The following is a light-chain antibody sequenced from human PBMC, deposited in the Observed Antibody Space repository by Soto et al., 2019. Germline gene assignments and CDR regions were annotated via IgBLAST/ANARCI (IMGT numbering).Light chain of an antibody. V-gene: IGKV2-28*01. Sequence: IVMTQTPLSLPVTPGEPASISCRSSQSLLHRNGYNYLDWYLQKPGQSPQLLIYLGSNRASGVPDRFSGSVSGTDFTLKISRVEAEDVGVYYCMQALQAWTFGQGTKVDIK. CDR2: LGS. CDR3: MQALQAWT. J-gene: IGKJ1*01. CDR1: QSLLHRNGYNY.